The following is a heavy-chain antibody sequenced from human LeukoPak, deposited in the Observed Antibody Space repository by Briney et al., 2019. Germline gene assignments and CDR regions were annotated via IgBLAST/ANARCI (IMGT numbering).Heavy chain of an antibody. CDR1: GFTVSTNY. J-gene: IGHJ3*01. Sequence: GGSLRLSCAASGFTVSTNYMSWVRQAPGKGLEWVSVIYSGDTTFYADSVRGKFTISRDNSKNTLYLQMNSLRAEDTAVYYCARRTFPNDAFDVWGQGTVVTVSS. V-gene: IGHV3-66*04. D-gene: IGHD1-7*01. CDR2: IYSGDTT. CDR3: ARRTFPNDAFDV.